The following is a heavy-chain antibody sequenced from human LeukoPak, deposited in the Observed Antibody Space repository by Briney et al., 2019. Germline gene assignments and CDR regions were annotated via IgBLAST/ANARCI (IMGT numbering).Heavy chain of an antibody. CDR3: AKDHVSVTGHWYFDL. CDR1: GFTFISYA. Sequence: PGGSLRLSCEASGFTFISYAMNWVRQAPGKGLEWVSVISGGGSSTNYADSVKGRFTISRDNSKNTLYLQMNSLRAEDTAVYFCAKDHVSVTGHWYFDLWGRGTLVTVSS. CDR2: ISGGGSST. J-gene: IGHJ2*01. D-gene: IGHD6-19*01. V-gene: IGHV3-23*01.